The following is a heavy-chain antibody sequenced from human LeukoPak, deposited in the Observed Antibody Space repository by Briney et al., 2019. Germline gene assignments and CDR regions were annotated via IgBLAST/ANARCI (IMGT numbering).Heavy chain of an antibody. Sequence: SVKVSCKASGGTFSSYAISWVRQAPGQGLEWMGGIIPIFGTANYAQKFQGRVTITADESTSTAYMELSSLRSEDTAVYYCARAYYDILTGHKNYYYYYYMDVWGKGTTVTVSS. J-gene: IGHJ6*03. V-gene: IGHV1-69*01. CDR2: IIPIFGTA. D-gene: IGHD3-9*01. CDR3: ARAYYDILTGHKNYYYYYYMDV. CDR1: GGTFSSYA.